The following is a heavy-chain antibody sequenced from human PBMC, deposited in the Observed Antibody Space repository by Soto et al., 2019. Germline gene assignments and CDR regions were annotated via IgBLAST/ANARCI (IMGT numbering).Heavy chain of an antibody. CDR2: INAGNGNT. Sequence: QVQLVQSGAEVKKPGASVKVSCKASGYTFTSYAMHWVRQAPGQRLEWMGWINAGNGNTKYSQKFQGRVTITRDTSASTAYMELSSLRSEDTAVYYCARARAYYYGSGSYYNLDYWGQGTLVTVSS. V-gene: IGHV1-3*01. D-gene: IGHD3-10*01. CDR3: ARARAYYYGSGSYYNLDY. J-gene: IGHJ4*02. CDR1: GYTFTSYA.